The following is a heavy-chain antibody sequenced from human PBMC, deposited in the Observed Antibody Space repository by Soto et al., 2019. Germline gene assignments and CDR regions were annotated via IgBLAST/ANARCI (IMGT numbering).Heavy chain of an antibody. V-gene: IGHV3-74*01. J-gene: IGHJ6*02. CDR2: INSDGSST. D-gene: IGHD6-13*01. Sequence: GGSLRLSCAASGFTFSGYWMHWVRQAPGKGLVWVSRINSDGSSTIYADSVKGRFTISRDNYKNTLYLQMNSLRAEDTAVYYCARGHQRVQQLLKYGMDXWGQGTTVTVS. CDR3: ARGHQRVQQLLKYGMDX. CDR1: GFTFSGYW.